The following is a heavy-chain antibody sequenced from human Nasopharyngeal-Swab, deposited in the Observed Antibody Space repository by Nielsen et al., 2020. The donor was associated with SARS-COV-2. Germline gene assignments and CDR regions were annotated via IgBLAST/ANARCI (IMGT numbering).Heavy chain of an antibody. J-gene: IGHJ4*02. Sequence: GGPLRPPFAAPGFTFSNYRMTWARQAPGKGLEWVAVIEDDGIEKYYLEPVKGGFTISRDNAKNSLYLQMNSLRADDTAVYYCARGWASLDSWGQGTLVTVSS. D-gene: IGHD6-13*01. CDR1: GFTFSNYR. CDR2: IEDDGIEK. V-gene: IGHV3-7*01. CDR3: ARGWASLDS.